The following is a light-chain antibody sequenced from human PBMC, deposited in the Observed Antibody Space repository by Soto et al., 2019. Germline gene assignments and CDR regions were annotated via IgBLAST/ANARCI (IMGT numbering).Light chain of an antibody. V-gene: IGKV1-16*01. CDR1: QDISNS. CDR2: GAS. CDR3: RQYKSYPVT. Sequence: DIQMTQSPSSLSASVGDRVTITCRASQDISNSLAWLQQKPGKGPESLIYGASRLQSGVPSRFSGSGSGTDFNLTISSPQPEDFATYYCRQYKSYPVTFGGGTKVEIK. J-gene: IGKJ4*01.